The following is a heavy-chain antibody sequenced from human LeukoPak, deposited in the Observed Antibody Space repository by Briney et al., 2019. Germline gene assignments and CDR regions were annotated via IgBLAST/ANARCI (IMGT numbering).Heavy chain of an antibody. CDR3: ARVGWDDHYFDY. CDR2: INHSGST. D-gene: IGHD6-19*01. V-gene: IGHV4-34*01. Sequence: SETLPLTCAVYGGSFSTYYWSWIRQPPGKGLEWIGEINHSGSTNYNPSLKSRVTISVDTSKNQFSLKLSSVTAADTAVYYCARVGWDDHYFDYWGQGTLVTVSS. CDR1: GGSFSTYY. J-gene: IGHJ4*02.